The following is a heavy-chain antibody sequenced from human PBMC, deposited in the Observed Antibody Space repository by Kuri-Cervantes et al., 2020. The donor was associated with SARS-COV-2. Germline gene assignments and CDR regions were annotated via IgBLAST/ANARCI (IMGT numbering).Heavy chain of an antibody. CDR1: GGSISSSSCY. CDR3: ARYGPPRYYFDY. V-gene: IGHV4-39*07. Sequence: ESLKISCTVSGGSISSSSCYWGWIRQPPGKGLEWIGSIYYSGSTYYNPSLKSRVTISVDTSKNQFSLKLSSVTAADTAVYYCARYGPPRYYFDYWGQGTLVTVSS. D-gene: IGHD4-17*01. CDR2: IYYSGST. J-gene: IGHJ4*02.